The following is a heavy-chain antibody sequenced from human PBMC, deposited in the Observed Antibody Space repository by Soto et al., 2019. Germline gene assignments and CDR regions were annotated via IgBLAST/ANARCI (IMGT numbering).Heavy chain of an antibody. D-gene: IGHD3-22*01. CDR2: IIPIIGTA. J-gene: IGHJ5*02. Sequence: SVKVSCKASGYSFTSYGISWVRQAPGQGLEWMGGIIPIIGTANYAQKFQGRVTITADASTSTAYMELSSLRSEDTAVYYCARDRGPSSGYYPYWFDPWGQGTLVTVSS. CDR3: ARDRGPSSGYYPYWFDP. CDR1: GYSFTSYG. V-gene: IGHV1-69*13.